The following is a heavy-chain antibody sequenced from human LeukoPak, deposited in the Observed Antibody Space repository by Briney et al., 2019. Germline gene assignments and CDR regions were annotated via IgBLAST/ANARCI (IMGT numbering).Heavy chain of an antibody. CDR2: IKQDGSEK. Sequence: GGSLRLSCAASGFTFSSYWMSWVRQAPGKGLEWVANIKQDGSEKYYVDSVKGRFTISRDNSKNTLYLQMGSLRAEDMAVYYCARPHERWLQGSYFDYWGQGTLVTVSS. CDR3: ARPHERWLQGSYFDY. V-gene: IGHV3-7*01. D-gene: IGHD5-24*01. J-gene: IGHJ4*02. CDR1: GFTFSSYW.